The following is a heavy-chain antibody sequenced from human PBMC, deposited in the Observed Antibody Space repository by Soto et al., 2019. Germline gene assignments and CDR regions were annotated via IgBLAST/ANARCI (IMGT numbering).Heavy chain of an antibody. CDR3: AHSPPTGSSDY. Sequence: SGPTLVKPTQTLTLTCTFSGFSLSTSGVGVGWIRQPPGKALEWLALIYWNDDKRYSPSLKSRLTITKDTSKNQVVLTMTNMDPGDTATYYGAHSPPTGSSDYWGQGTLVTVSS. V-gene: IGHV2-5*01. CDR1: GFSLSTSGVG. J-gene: IGHJ4*02. D-gene: IGHD2-15*01. CDR2: IYWNDDK.